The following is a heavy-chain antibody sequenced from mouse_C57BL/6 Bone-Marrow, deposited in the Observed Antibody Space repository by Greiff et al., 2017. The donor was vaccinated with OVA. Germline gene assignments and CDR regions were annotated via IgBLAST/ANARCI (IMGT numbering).Heavy chain of an antibody. CDR1: GYTFTSYW. J-gene: IGHJ3*01. CDR2: IDPSDSYT. D-gene: IGHD1-1*01. CDR3: AIYYYGLAY. Sequence: QVQLQQPGAELVMPGASVKLSCKASGYTFTSYWMHWVKQRPGQGLEWIGEIDPSDSYTNYNQKFKGKSTLTVDKSSSTAYMQLRSLTSEDSAVYYCAIYYYGLAYWGQGTLVTVSA. V-gene: IGHV1-69*01.